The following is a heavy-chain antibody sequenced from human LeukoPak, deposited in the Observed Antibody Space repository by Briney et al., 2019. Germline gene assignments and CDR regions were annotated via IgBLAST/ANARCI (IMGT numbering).Heavy chain of an antibody. V-gene: IGHV3-23*01. CDR3: AKAGGGGAITLVRGVKGDYYYMDV. Sequence: GGTLGLSCAASGFTFSSYGMSWVRQAPGKGLEWVSGISGSGGRTYFADSVKGRFTISRDNSKNTLYLQMNSLRAEDTAVCYCAKAGGGGAITLVRGVKGDYYYMDVWGKGTTVTISS. D-gene: IGHD3-10*01. CDR2: ISGSGGRT. CDR1: GFTFSSYG. J-gene: IGHJ6*03.